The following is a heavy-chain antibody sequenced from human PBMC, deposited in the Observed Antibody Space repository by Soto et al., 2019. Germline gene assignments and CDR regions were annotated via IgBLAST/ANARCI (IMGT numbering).Heavy chain of an antibody. Sequence: PGGSLRLSCAASGFTFSNYAMSWVRQAPGKGLEWVSAIWNSGDSAFYADSVKGHFTISRDNSTSTAYMELSSLRSEDTAVYYCARAPYYYDSSGYYPIDYWGQGTLVTVSS. CDR1: GFTFSNYA. CDR2: IWNSGDSA. V-gene: IGHV3-23*01. CDR3: ARAPYYYDSSGYYPIDY. J-gene: IGHJ4*02. D-gene: IGHD3-22*01.